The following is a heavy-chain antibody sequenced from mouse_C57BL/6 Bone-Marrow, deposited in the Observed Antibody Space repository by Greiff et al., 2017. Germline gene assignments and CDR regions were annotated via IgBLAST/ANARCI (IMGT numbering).Heavy chain of an antibody. Sequence: VQLQQSGPELVKPGASVKISCKASGYTFTDYYMNWVKQSPGKSLEWIGDINPNNGGTSYNQKFKGKATLTVDKSSSTAYMELRSLTSEDSAVYYCARDGNYVGWFAYWGQGTLVTVSA. CDR1: GYTFTDYY. J-gene: IGHJ3*01. CDR2: INPNNGGT. D-gene: IGHD2-1*01. CDR3: ARDGNYVGWFAY. V-gene: IGHV1-26*01.